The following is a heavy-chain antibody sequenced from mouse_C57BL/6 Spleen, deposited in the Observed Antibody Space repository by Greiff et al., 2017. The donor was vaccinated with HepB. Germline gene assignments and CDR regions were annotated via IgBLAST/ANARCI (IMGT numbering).Heavy chain of an antibody. CDR3: ARPGYDGAWFAY. V-gene: IGHV5-9*01. Sequence: EVKLMESGGGLVKPGGSLKLSCAASGFTFSSYTMSWVRQTPEKRLEWVATISGGGGNTYYPDSVKGRFTISRDNAKNTLYLQMSSLRSEDTALYYCARPGYDGAWFAYWGQGTLVTVSA. CDR1: GFTFSSYT. CDR2: ISGGGGNT. J-gene: IGHJ3*01. D-gene: IGHD2-2*01.